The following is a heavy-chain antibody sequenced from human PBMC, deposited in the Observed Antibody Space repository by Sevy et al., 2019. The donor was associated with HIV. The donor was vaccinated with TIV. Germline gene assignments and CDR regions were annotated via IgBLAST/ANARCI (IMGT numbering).Heavy chain of an antibody. CDR2: IYHSGST. CDR1: GYSISGGYY. D-gene: IGHD5-12*01. J-gene: IGHJ4*02. CDR3: ASGSGYDSDQYYFDY. Sequence: SETLSLTCAVSGYSISGGYYWGWIRQPPGKGLEWIGSIYHSGSTYYNPSLKSRVTISVDTSKNQFSLKLSSVTAADTAVYYCASGSGYDSDQYYFDYWGQGTLVTVSS. V-gene: IGHV4-38-2*01.